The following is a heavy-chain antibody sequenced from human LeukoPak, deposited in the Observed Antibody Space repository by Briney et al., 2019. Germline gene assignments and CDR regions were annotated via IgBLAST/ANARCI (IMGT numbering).Heavy chain of an antibody. V-gene: IGHV3-21*01. J-gene: IGHJ4*02. CDR3: ARGSLYYYGSGSHPQPFDY. Sequence: GGSLRLSCAASGFTFSNYNMNWVRRAPGKGLEWVSSISSSSSYIYYADSVKGRFTISRDNAKNSLYLQMNSLRDEDTAVYYCARGSLYYYGSGSHPQPFDYWGQGTLVTVSS. CDR2: ISSSSSYI. CDR1: GFTFSNYN. D-gene: IGHD3-10*01.